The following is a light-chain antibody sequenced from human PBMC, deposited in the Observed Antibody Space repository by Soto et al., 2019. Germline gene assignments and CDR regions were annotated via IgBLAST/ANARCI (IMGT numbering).Light chain of an antibody. CDR3: QQYHTLPLT. CDR2: WAS. CDR1: QSVLFTSNNKNY. Sequence: DIVMTQSPDSLAVSLGERATINCESSQSVLFTSNNKNYLAWYQQKPGQPPKLLLSWASARESGVPERFSGSGSGTLFTLSISSLQAEDVAVYYCQQYHTLPLTFGGGTKVEIK. V-gene: IGKV4-1*01. J-gene: IGKJ4*01.